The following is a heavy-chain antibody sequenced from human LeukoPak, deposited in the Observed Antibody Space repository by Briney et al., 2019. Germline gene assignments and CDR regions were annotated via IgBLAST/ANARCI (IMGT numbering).Heavy chain of an antibody. D-gene: IGHD4-11*01. CDR3: ARDYTPTVNWLDP. V-gene: IGHV4-38-2*02. CDR2: IYHSGST. CDR1: GYSISSGYY. J-gene: IGHJ5*02. Sequence: SETLSLTCTVSGYSISSGYYWGWIRQPPGKGLEWIGSIYHSGSTYYNPSLKSRVTISVDTSKNQFSLKLSSVTAADTAVYYCARDYTPTVNWLDPWGQGTLVTVSS.